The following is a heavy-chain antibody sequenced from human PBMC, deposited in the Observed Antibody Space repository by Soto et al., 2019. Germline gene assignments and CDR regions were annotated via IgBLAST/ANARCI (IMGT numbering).Heavy chain of an antibody. D-gene: IGHD6-6*01. CDR3: ARDWAARPVCYFDL. CDR2: ISAYNGNT. Sequence: ASVKVSCKASGYTFTSYGISWVRQAPGQGFEWMGWISAYNGNTNYAQKLQGRVTMTTDTSTSTAYMELRSLRSDDTAVYHCARDWAARPVCYFDLWGRGTLVTVSS. J-gene: IGHJ2*01. CDR1: GYTFTSYG. V-gene: IGHV1-18*01.